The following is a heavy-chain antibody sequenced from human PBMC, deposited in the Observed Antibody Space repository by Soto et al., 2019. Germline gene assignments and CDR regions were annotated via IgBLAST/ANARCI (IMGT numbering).Heavy chain of an antibody. CDR3: VKEAFSGTYCFVD. CDR1: GFTFSSHP. D-gene: IGHD1-26*01. CDR2: INGNGGNT. J-gene: IGHJ4*02. V-gene: IGHV3-64D*08. Sequence: GGSLRLSCSASGFTFSSHPMHWVRQAPGKGLQYVSGINGNGGNTFYADSVKGRFTISRDNSKNTLYLQMSSLRTEDTAVYYCVKEAFSGTYCFVDWGQGALVTVSS.